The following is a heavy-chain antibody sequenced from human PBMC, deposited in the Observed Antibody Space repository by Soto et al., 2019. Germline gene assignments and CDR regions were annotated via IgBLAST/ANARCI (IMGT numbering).Heavy chain of an antibody. CDR1: GGSVSSDSYY. Sequence: QVQLQESGPGLVKPSETLSLTCTVSGGSVSSDSYYWSWIRQPPGKGLEWIGYIYYSGSTNYNPSLKSRVTISVDTSKNQFSLKLSSVTAADTAVYYCARDIVVVPAAPDYGMDVWGQGTTVTVSS. CDR3: ARDIVVVPAAPDYGMDV. D-gene: IGHD2-2*01. V-gene: IGHV4-61*01. J-gene: IGHJ6*02. CDR2: IYYSGST.